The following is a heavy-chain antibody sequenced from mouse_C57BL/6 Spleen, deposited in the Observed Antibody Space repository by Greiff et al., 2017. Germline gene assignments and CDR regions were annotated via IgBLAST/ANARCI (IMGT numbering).Heavy chain of an antibody. V-gene: IGHV1-80*01. J-gene: IGHJ2*01. CDR2: IYPGDGDT. CDR3: AREGSYGNFDY. D-gene: IGHD2-1*01. CDR1: GYAFSSYW. Sequence: QVQLKESGAELVKPGASVKISCKASGYAFSSYWMNWVKQRPGQGLEWIGKIYPGDGDTNYNGKFKGKATLTADKSSSTASMQLRSLTSEDSAVYFCAREGSYGNFDYWGQGTTLTVSS.